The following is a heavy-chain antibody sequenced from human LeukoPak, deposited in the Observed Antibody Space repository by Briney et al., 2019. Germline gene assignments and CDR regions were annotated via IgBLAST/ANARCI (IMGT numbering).Heavy chain of an antibody. Sequence: SETLSLTCTVSGGSISSSSYYWGWIRQPPGKGLEWIGSIYYSGSTYYNPSLKSRVTISVDTSKNQFSLKLSSVTAADTAVYYCARGCYGSGSYYRIYYYYYMDVWSKGTTVTVSS. CDR1: GGSISSSSYY. J-gene: IGHJ6*03. V-gene: IGHV4-39*01. CDR3: ARGCYGSGSYYRIYYYYYMDV. D-gene: IGHD3-10*01. CDR2: IYYSGST.